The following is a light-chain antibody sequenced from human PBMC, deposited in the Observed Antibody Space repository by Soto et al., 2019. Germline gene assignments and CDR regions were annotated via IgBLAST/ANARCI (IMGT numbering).Light chain of an antibody. CDR3: QQSHNYVT. J-gene: IGKJ3*01. CDR2: SAS. V-gene: IGKV1-39*01. CDR1: RSISDY. Sequence: DIQMTQSPSSLSASVGDSVTITCRASRSISDYVNWYQQKPGKAPKLLIYSASNLQSGVPSNFRGSGSGIDFTLTITSLQPEDFATYYCQQSHNYVTFGPGTKVEFK.